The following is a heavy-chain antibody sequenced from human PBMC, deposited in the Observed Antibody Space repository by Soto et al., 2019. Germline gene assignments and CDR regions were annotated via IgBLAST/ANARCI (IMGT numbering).Heavy chain of an antibody. CDR3: ATINYEFIGYCAMGL. Sequence: ELQLVESGGGLVQPGGSLKLSCAASGFTFSSYDMDWVRQAPGKGLEWLSRISGSSNTMYYADSVKGRFTISRDNANTPLYLPMNSLRDEVTAVYYCATINYEFIGYCAMGLWGQGTTVTVSS. V-gene: IGHV3-48*02. D-gene: IGHD3-3*01. J-gene: IGHJ6*02. CDR1: GFTFSSYD. CDR2: ISGSSNTM.